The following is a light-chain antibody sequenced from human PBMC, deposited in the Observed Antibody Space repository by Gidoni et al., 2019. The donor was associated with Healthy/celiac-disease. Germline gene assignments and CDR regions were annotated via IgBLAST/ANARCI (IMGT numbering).Light chain of an antibody. V-gene: IGKV1-8*01. CDR3: QQYYSYPLT. CDR2: AAS. CDR1: QGISSY. Sequence: AIRMTQSPSSFSASTGGRVTITCRASQGISSYLDCYQQKPGKAPTLLIYAASTLQSGVPSRVSGSGSGTDFTITISCLQSEDFATDVCQQYYSYPLTFGGGTKVEIK. J-gene: IGKJ4*01.